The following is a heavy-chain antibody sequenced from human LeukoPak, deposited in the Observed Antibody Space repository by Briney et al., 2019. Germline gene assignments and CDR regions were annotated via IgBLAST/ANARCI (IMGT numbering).Heavy chain of an antibody. J-gene: IGHJ6*03. CDR3: AREGYYDSSGYSVPTTAMDV. V-gene: IGHV1-8*02. Sequence: ASVKVSCKASGYTFTSYDINWVRQATGQGLEWMGWMNPNSGNTGYAQKFQGRVTMTRDTSISTAYMELSSLRSEDTAVYYCAREGYYDSSGYSVPTTAMDVWGKGTTVTVSS. CDR1: GYTFTSYD. CDR2: MNPNSGNT. D-gene: IGHD3-22*01.